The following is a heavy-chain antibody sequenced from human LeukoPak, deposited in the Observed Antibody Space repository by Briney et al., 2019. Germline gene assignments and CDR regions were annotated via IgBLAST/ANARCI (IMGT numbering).Heavy chain of an antibody. Sequence: SETLSLTCTVSGYSISSGYYWGWIRQPPGKGLEWIGSIYHSGSTYYNPSLKSRVTISVDTSKNQFSLKLSSVTAADTAVYYCAGTENVRGVSYWGQGTLVTVSS. D-gene: IGHD3-10*01. V-gene: IGHV4-38-2*02. CDR2: IYHSGST. CDR1: GYSISSGYY. J-gene: IGHJ4*02. CDR3: AGTENVRGVSY.